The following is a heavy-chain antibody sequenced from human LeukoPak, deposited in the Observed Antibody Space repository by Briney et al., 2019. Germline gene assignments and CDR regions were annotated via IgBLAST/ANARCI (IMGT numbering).Heavy chain of an antibody. CDR1: GGSFSGYY. CDR2: INHSGST. CDR3: AKITTLDY. J-gene: IGHJ4*02. V-gene: IGHV4-34*01. Sequence: SSETLSLTCAVYGGSFSGYYWSWIRQPPGKGLEWIGEINHSGSTNYNPSLKSRVTISVDTSKNQFSLRLNSVIAADTAIYYCAKITTLDYWGQGTLVTVSS. D-gene: IGHD1-1*01.